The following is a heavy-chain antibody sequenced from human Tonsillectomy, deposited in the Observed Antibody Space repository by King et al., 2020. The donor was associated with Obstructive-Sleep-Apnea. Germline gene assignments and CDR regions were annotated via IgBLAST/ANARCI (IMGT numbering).Heavy chain of an antibody. Sequence: VQLVESGAEVKKPGASVKVSCKASGYTFTGYYMHWVRQAPGQGLEWMGWINPHSGGLNYAQKFQGWVTMTRDTSISTASMERSRLRSDDTAVDYCAGGGKLRYFDWSPLIYWGQGTLVTVSS. J-gene: IGHJ4*02. V-gene: IGHV1-2*04. CDR2: INPHSGGL. D-gene: IGHD3-9*01. CDR1: GYTFTGYY. CDR3: AGGGKLRYFDWSPLIY.